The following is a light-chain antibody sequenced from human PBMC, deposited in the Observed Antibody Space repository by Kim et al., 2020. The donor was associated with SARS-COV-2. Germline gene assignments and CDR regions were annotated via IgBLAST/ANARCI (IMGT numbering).Light chain of an antibody. CDR2: GDN. V-gene: IGLV6-57*01. CDR3: QAYDASSVV. Sequence: GKQVTISCSRSTCTIANNYVQWYQQRPGRSPTTVIFGDNRRPSGVPDRFSGSIDSSSDSPYLTISGLESEDEADYYGQAYDASSVVFGGGTQLTVL. J-gene: IGLJ7*01. CDR1: TCTIANNY.